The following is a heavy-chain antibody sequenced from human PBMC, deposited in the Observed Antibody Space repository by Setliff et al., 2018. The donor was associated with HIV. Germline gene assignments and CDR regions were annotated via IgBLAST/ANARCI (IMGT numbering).Heavy chain of an antibody. D-gene: IGHD2-15*01. Sequence: KTSETLSLTCTVSGGSFSDYYWSWIRQPPGKGLEWIGEINHSGTTNSNPSPKSRVTISVDTSKNQFSLRLTSVTAADTAVYYCAGENPDGWLHHYTDVWGKGTKGTVSS. J-gene: IGHJ6*03. CDR2: INHSGTT. CDR3: AGENPDGWLHHYTDV. V-gene: IGHV4-34*01. CDR1: GGSFSDYY.